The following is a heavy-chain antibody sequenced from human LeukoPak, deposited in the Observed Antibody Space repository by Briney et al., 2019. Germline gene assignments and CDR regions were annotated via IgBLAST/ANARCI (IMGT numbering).Heavy chain of an antibody. CDR2: IYYSGST. Sequence: SETLSLTCNVSGGSISSSSYYWGWIRQPPGKGLEWIGSIYYSGSTYYNPSLKSRVTISVDTSKNQFSLKLSSVTAADTAVYYCARVMLYYFDYWGQGTLVTVSS. V-gene: IGHV4-39*01. CDR1: GGSISSSSYY. D-gene: IGHD2-21*01. CDR3: ARVMLYYFDY. J-gene: IGHJ4*02.